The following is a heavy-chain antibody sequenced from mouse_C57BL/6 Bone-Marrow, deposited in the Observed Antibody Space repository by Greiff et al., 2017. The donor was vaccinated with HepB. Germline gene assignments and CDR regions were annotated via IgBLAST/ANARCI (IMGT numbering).Heavy chain of an antibody. CDR3: AKGPTVVADY. Sequence: QVQLQQPGAELARPGASVKLSCKASGYTFTSYGISWVKQRTGQGLEWIGEIYPRSGNTYYNEKFKGKATLTADKSSSTAYMELRSLTSEDSAVYFCAKGPTVVADYWGQGTTLTVSS. V-gene: IGHV1-81*01. D-gene: IGHD1-1*01. CDR2: IYPRSGNT. J-gene: IGHJ2*01. CDR1: GYTFTSYG.